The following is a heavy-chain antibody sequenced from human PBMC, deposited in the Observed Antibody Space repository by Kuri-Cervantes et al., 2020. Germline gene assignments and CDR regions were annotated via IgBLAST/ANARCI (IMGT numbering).Heavy chain of an antibody. Sequence: ASVKVSCKASGYTFTGYYMHWVRQAPGQGLEWMGWINTNTGNPTYAQGFTGRFVFSLDTSVSTAYLQISSLKAEDTAVYYCARVGSSWFFGAFDIWGQGTMVTVSS. CDR2: INTNTGNP. CDR3: ARVGSSWFFGAFDI. CDR1: GYTFTGYY. J-gene: IGHJ3*02. V-gene: IGHV7-4-1*02. D-gene: IGHD6-13*01.